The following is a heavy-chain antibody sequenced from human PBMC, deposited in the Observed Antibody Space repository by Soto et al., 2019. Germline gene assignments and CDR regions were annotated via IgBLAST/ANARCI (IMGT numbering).Heavy chain of an antibody. CDR2: IYHSGST. D-gene: IGHD4-4*01. J-gene: IGHJ4*02. V-gene: IGHV4-30-2*01. CDR3: ARGGLGLAMTTNFDY. Sequence: SETLSLTCAVSGGSISSGGYSWSWIRQPPGKGLEWIGYIYHSGSTYYNPSLKSRVTISVDRSKNQFSLKLSSVTAADTAVYYCARGGLGLAMTTNFDYWGRGTLVTVSS. CDR1: GGSISSGGYS.